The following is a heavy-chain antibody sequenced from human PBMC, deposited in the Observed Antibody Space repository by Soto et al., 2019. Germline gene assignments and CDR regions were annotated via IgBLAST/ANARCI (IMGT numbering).Heavy chain of an antibody. CDR2: ISYSGST. V-gene: IGHV4-39*01. J-gene: IGHJ5*02. CDR1: GGFISSSSYY. D-gene: IGHD4-17*01. Sequence: SETLSLTCIVSGGFISSSSYYWGWIRQPPGKGLEWIGSISYSGSTYYNSSLKSRVTISADTSKNQFSLRLTSVTAADTAVYYFARHLWRVTTPTWFDPWGQGTLVTVSS. CDR3: ARHLWRVTTPTWFDP.